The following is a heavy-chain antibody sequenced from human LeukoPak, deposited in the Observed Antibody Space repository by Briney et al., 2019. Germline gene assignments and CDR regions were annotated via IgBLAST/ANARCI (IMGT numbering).Heavy chain of an antibody. CDR2: VGTAGDT. CDR3: ARGSGDY. D-gene: IGHD3-10*01. Sequence: GRSLRLSCAASGFTFSSYDMHWVRQATGKGLEWVSAVGTAGDTYYPGSVKGRFTISRENAKNSLYLQMNSLRAGDTAVYYCARGSGDYWGQGTLVTVSS. CDR1: GFTFSSYD. V-gene: IGHV3-13*01. J-gene: IGHJ4*02.